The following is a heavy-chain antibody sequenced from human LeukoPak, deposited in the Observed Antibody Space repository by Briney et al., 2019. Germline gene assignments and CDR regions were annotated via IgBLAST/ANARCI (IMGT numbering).Heavy chain of an antibody. J-gene: IGHJ4*02. CDR3: LVGELLYFDY. CDR1: GYTLTELS. Sequence: APVKVSCKVSGYTLTELSMHWVRQAPGKGLEWMGGFDPEDGETIYAQKFQGRVTMTEDTSTDTAYMELSSLRSEDTAVYYCLVGELLYFDYWGQGTLVTVSS. V-gene: IGHV1-24*01. CDR2: FDPEDGET. D-gene: IGHD3-10*01.